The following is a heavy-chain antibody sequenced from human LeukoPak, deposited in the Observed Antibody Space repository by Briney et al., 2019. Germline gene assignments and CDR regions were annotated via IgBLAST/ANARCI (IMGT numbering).Heavy chain of an antibody. CDR1: GYTFTSYY. V-gene: IGHV1-46*01. J-gene: IGHJ6*03. CDR3: AKEGEGSFGYYYYMDV. Sequence: ASVKVSCKASGYTFTSYYMHWVRQAPGQGLEWMGLINPSGDVRSYAQKFKGRVTVTRDMSTRTVYMELSDLRPEDTAVYYCAKEGEGSFGYYYYMDVWGKGTTVTVSS. D-gene: IGHD1-26*01. CDR2: INPSGDVR.